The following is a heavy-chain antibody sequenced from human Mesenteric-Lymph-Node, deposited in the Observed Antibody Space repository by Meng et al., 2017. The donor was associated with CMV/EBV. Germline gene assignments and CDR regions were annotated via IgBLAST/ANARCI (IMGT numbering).Heavy chain of an antibody. CDR1: GYSISSGYY. Sequence: SETLSLTCTVSGYSISSGYYWGWIRQPPGKGLEWIGEINHSGNTNYNPSLKSRVTLSADMSKKQLSLRLTSVTAADTAVYYCARVRIPGWELQAYFDPWGQGTPVTVSS. V-gene: IGHV4-38-2*02. D-gene: IGHD1-26*01. CDR2: INHSGNT. J-gene: IGHJ5*02. CDR3: ARVRIPGWELQAYFDP.